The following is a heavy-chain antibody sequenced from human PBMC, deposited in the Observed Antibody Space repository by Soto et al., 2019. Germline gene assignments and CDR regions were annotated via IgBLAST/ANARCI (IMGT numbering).Heavy chain of an antibody. V-gene: IGHV1-69*01. CDR2: ISPIFGTA. J-gene: IGHJ4*02. CDR1: GGTFNSYS. CDR3: AKSLYCSAGSCYWIPDS. Sequence: VQLEQSGAEVQKSGSSVNVSCKASGGTFNSYSITWVRQAPGQGLEWMGGISPIFGTADYAQRFQGRVTITADESTNTVYMALTGLTSEDTAVYYCAKSLYCSAGSCYWIPDSWGQGTLVSVSS. D-gene: IGHD2-15*01.